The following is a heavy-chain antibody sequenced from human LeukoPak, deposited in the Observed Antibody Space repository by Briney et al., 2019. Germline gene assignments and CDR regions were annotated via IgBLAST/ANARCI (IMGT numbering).Heavy chain of an antibody. CDR3: ATVSNRWAYRPFDP. Sequence: ASVKVSCKVSGYTLTELSMHWARQAPGKGLEWMGGFDPEDGETIYAQKFQGRVTMTEDTSTDTAYMELSSLRSEDTAVYYCATVSNRWAYRPFDPWGQGTLVTVSS. CDR2: FDPEDGET. V-gene: IGHV1-24*01. CDR1: GYTLTELS. D-gene: IGHD2-21*01. J-gene: IGHJ5*02.